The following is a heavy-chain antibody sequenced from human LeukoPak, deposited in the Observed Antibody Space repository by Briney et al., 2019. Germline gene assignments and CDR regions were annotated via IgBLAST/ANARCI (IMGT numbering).Heavy chain of an antibody. Sequence: SETLSLTCAVYGGSFSGYYWSWIRQPPGKGLEWIGEISHSGSTNYNPSLKSRVTISVDTSKNQFSLKLSSVTAADTAVCYCARGGLYYGSGXYXDYWGQGTLVTVS. J-gene: IGHJ4*02. CDR3: ARGGLYYGSGXYXDY. CDR2: ISHSGST. CDR1: GGSFSGYY. V-gene: IGHV4-34*01. D-gene: IGHD3-10*01.